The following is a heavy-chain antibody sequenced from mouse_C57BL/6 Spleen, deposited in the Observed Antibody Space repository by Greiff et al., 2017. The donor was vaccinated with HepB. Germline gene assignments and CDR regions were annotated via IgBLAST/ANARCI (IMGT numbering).Heavy chain of an antibody. CDR2: ISSGGDYI. CDR1: GFTFSSYA. CDR3: TRSYYYGSHWYFDV. Sequence: EVKLVESGEGLVKPGGSLKLSCAASGFTFSSYAMSWVRQTPEKRLEWVAYISSGGDYIYYADTVKGRFTISRDNARNTLYLQMSSLKSEDTAMYYCTRSYYYGSHWYFDVWGTRTTVTVSS. D-gene: IGHD1-1*01. J-gene: IGHJ1*03. V-gene: IGHV5-9-1*02.